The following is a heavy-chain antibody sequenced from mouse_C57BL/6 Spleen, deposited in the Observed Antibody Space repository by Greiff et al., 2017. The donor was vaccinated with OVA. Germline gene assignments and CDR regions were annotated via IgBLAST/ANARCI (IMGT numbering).Heavy chain of an antibody. CDR1: GYAFSSSW. CDR3: ARVGYFDY. J-gene: IGHJ2*01. CDR2: IYPGDGDT. V-gene: IGHV1-82*01. Sequence: QVQLQQSGPELVKPGASVKISCKASGYAFSSSWMNWVKQRPGQGLEWIGRIYPGDGDTNYNGKFKGKATLTADKSSSTAYMQLSSLTSEDSAVYFCARVGYFDYWGQGTTLTVSS.